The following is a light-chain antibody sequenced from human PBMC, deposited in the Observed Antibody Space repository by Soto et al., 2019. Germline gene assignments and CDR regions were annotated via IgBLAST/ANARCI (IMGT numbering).Light chain of an antibody. CDR3: QQTYSSPEP. V-gene: IGKV1-39*01. J-gene: IGKJ1*01. Sequence: DIQMTQSPPSLSASVGDRVTITCRASQSISNYLNWYQQKPGKAPKLLIYASFTLQSGVPSRFSGRGSGIDFSLTVSSLQPEDFGTYFCQQTYSSPEPFGQGTKVEI. CDR2: ASF. CDR1: QSISNY.